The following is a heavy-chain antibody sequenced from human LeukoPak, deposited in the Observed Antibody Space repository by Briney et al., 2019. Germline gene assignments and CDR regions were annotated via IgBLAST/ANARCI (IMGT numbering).Heavy chain of an antibody. CDR2: INHSGST. J-gene: IGHJ6*02. CDR1: GFTFSSYS. Sequence: PGGSLRLSCAASGFTFSSYSMNWVRQPPGKGLEWIGEINHSGSTNYYPSLKSRVTISVDTSKNQFSLKLSSVTAADTAVYYCARGTYSIKRSAYYYGMDVWGQGTTVTVSS. CDR3: ARGTYSIKRSAYYYGMDV. V-gene: IGHV4-34*01. D-gene: IGHD4-11*01.